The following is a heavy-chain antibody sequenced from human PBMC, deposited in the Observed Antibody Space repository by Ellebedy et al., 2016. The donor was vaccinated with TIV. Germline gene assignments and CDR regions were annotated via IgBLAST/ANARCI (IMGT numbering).Heavy chain of an antibody. Sequence: SETLSLXXTVSGGSISSYYWSWIRQSPGKGLEWIGYIYYSGSPNYNPSLKSRVTISVDTSKNQFSLKLSSVTAADTAVYYCARRVGLQQNWNYYYYYMDVWGKGTTVTVSS. CDR2: IYYSGSP. J-gene: IGHJ6*03. CDR1: GGSISSYY. V-gene: IGHV4-59*01. D-gene: IGHD4-11*01. CDR3: ARRVGLQQNWNYYYYYMDV.